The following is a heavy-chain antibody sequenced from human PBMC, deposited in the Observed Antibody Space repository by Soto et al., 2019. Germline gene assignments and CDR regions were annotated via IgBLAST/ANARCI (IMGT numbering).Heavy chain of an antibody. CDR3: EKGSAAGGYRHYYGMDV. D-gene: IGHD6-13*01. CDR1: GFTFSSYA. V-gene: IGHV3-23*01. Sequence: EVQLLESGGGLVQPGGSLRLSCAASGFTFSSYAMSWVRQAPGKGLEWVSAISGSGGSTYYADSVKGRFTISRDNSKNTLYLQMNSLRAEDTAVYYCEKGSAAGGYRHYYGMDVWGQGTTVTVSS. J-gene: IGHJ6*02. CDR2: ISGSGGST.